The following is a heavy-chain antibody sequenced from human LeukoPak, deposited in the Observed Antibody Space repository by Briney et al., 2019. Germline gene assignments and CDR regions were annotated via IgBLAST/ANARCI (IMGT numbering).Heavy chain of an antibody. D-gene: IGHD3-3*01. V-gene: IGHV4-30-2*01. J-gene: IGHJ5*02. CDR3: ARSTIWRGFDP. Sequence: TPSQTLSLTCTVSGGSIRTGSYYWSWIRQPPGKGLEWIGYIYYSGSTYYNPSLKSRVTMSVDTSKNQFSLKLSSVTAVDTAVYYCARSTIWRGFDPWGQGTLVTVSS. CDR1: GGSIRTGSYY. CDR2: IYYSGST.